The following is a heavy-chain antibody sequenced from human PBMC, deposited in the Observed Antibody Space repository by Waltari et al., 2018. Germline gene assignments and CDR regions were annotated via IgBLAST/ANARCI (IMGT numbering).Heavy chain of an antibody. D-gene: IGHD2-21*02. CDR1: GFTFSSNG. CDR2: IWYEGSKK. J-gene: IGHJ4*02. CDR3: ARDSPTYCGGDCLPDY. Sequence: QVQLVESGGGVVQPGRSLRLSCAASGFTFSSNGMHWVRQAPGKGWEWVAVIWYEGSKKYYADSGKGRFTISRENSKTPLYLQMNSLRAEDTAVYYCARDSPTYCGGDCLPDYWGQGTLVTVSS. V-gene: IGHV3-33*01.